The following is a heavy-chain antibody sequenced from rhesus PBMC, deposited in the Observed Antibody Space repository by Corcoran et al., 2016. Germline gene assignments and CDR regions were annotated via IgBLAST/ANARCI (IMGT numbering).Heavy chain of an antibody. CDR2: IIYGAGTT. D-gene: IGHD3-3*01. V-gene: IGHV3S5*01. J-gene: IGHJ6*01. Sequence: EVQLVESGGGLVQPGGSLRISCAASGFTFSSYGMSWVRQVSGKGLVWVSYIIYGAGTTNYAKPLKGRVTISRDNSKNTLSLQMNSLRAEDTAVYYCATDGIGLVNSYGLDSWGQGVVVTVSS. CDR3: ATDGIGLVNSYGLDS. CDR1: GFTFSSYG.